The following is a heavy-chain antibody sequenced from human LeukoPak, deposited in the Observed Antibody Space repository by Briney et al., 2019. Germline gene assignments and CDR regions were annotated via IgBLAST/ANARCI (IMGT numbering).Heavy chain of an antibody. D-gene: IGHD2-15*01. CDR1: GFTFSSYA. J-gene: IGHJ5*02. CDR2: IGGSGSRT. CDR3: ARDSPYCSGGSCQNWFDP. Sequence: GGSLRLSCAASGFTFSSYAMSWVRQAPGKSLEWVSGIGGSGSRTYCADSVKGRFTISRDNSKNTLYLQMNSLRAEDTAVYYCARDSPYCSGGSCQNWFDPWGQGTLVTVSS. V-gene: IGHV3-23*01.